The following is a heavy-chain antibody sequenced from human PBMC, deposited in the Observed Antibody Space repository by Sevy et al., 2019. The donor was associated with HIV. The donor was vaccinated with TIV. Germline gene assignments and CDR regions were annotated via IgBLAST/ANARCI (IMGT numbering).Heavy chain of an antibody. V-gene: IGHV3-23*01. CDR2: ISGSGGST. Sequence: GGSLRLSCAASGFTFSSYAMSWVRQAPGKGLEWVSAISGSGGSTYYADSVKGRFTISSDNSKNTLYLQMNSLRAEDTAVYYCAKESGTYYDFWSGYYRLNYYYYGMDVWGQGTTVTVSS. J-gene: IGHJ6*02. D-gene: IGHD3-3*01. CDR1: GFTFSSYA. CDR3: AKESGTYYDFWSGYYRLNYYYYGMDV.